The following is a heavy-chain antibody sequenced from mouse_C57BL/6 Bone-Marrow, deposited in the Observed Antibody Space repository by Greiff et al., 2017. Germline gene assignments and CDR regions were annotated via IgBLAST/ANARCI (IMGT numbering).Heavy chain of an antibody. CDR3: ASAGYVGAYFGD. J-gene: IGHJ2*01. D-gene: IGHD2-10*02. V-gene: IGHV1-81*01. CDR1: GYTFTSYG. Sequence: VQLQQSGAELARPGASVKLSCKASGYTFTSYGISWVKQRTGQGLEWIGEIYPRSGNTYYNDKFKGKATLTAAKSSSTAYMEIRSLTSADSAVSFCASAGYVGAYFGDWGQGTTLTVAS. CDR2: IYPRSGNT.